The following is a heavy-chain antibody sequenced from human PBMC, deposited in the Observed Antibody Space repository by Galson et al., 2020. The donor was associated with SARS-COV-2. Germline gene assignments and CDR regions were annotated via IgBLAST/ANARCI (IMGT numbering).Heavy chain of an antibody. D-gene: IGHD6-13*01. CDR2: IIPIFGTA. Sequence: SVKVSCKASGGTFSSYAISWVRQAPGQGLEWMGGIIPIFGTANYAQKFQGRVTITADESTSTAYMELSSLRSEDTAVYYCARGAAAAGPNYYYYGMDVWGQGTTVTVSS. CDR3: ARGAAAAGPNYYYYGMDV. V-gene: IGHV1-69*13. J-gene: IGHJ6*02. CDR1: GGTFSSYA.